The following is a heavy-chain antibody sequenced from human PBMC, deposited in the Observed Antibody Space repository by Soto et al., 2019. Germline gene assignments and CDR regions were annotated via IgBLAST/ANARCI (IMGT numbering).Heavy chain of an antibody. V-gene: IGHV4-39*01. Sequence: SETLSLTCTVSCGSISSATYYWGWIRQPPGKGLEWVGSIYYSGSTYYSPSLKSRVTISLDTSMNQFSLKLTSVSAADTAMYYCAGQATTSWAYWGQGTLVTVSS. CDR2: IYYSGST. CDR1: CGSISSATYY. J-gene: IGHJ4*02. D-gene: IGHD2-2*01. CDR3: AGQATTSWAY.